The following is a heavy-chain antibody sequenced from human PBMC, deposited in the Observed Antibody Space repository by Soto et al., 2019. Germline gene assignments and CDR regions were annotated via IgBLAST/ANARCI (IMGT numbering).Heavy chain of an antibody. J-gene: IGHJ4*02. CDR3: ARHGGYYFDY. V-gene: IGHV4-34*01. D-gene: IGHD3-16*01. Sequence: SETLSLTCAFYSGSFIGYYWSWIRQPPGKGLEWIGEIYHGLSIVYNPSLKSRVTISGDSSKNQLSLKLSSVTAADTAVYYCARHGGYYFDYWGQGTLVTVSS. CDR2: IYHGLSI. CDR1: SGSFIGYY.